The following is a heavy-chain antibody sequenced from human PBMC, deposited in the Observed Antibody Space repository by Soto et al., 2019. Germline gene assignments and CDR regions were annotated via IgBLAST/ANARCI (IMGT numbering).Heavy chain of an antibody. J-gene: IGHJ6*02. CDR3: ARESSSWYDRIGYYYYYGMDV. V-gene: IGHV3-7*01. CDR2: IKQDGSEK. D-gene: IGHD6-13*01. CDR1: GFTFSSYW. Sequence: GGSLRLSCAASGFTFSSYWMSWVRQAPGKGLEWVANIKQDGSEKYYVDSVKGRFTISRDNAKNSLYLQINSLRAEDTAVYYCARESSSWYDRIGYYYYYGMDVWGQGTTVTVSS.